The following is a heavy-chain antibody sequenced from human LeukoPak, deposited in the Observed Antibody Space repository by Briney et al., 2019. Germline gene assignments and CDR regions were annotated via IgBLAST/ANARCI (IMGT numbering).Heavy chain of an antibody. Sequence: SETLSLTCTVSGGSISNNIYSWAWMRQPPGKGLEWIGSIHHSGGANYNASLKSRVTISVDTSENEFSVNLSSLTAADTAVYFCARHGISGSHRNFDYWGLGALVTVSS. V-gene: IGHV4-39*01. CDR2: IHHSGGA. CDR1: GGSISNNIYS. J-gene: IGHJ4*02. CDR3: ARHGISGSHRNFDY. D-gene: IGHD1-26*01.